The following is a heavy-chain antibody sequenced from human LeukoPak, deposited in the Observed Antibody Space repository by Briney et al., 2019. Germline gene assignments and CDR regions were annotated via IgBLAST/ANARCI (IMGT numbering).Heavy chain of an antibody. J-gene: IGHJ4*02. CDR1: GFTFRSYG. CDR3: AREENTDGGFDY. D-gene: IGHD4-23*01. CDR2: ISSSSSNK. V-gene: IGHV3-48*01. Sequence: GGSLRLSCAASGFTFRSYGMNWVRQAPGKGLEWVSYISSSSSNKYYADSVKGRFTITRDNAKNSLYLQMNSLRAEDTAVYYCAREENTDGGFDYWGQGTLVTVSS.